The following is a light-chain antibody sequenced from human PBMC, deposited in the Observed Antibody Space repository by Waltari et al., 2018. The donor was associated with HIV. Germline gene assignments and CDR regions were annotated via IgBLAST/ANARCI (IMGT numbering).Light chain of an antibody. J-gene: IGLJ1*01. CDR2: EIS. CDR1: SSDVGSYNV. V-gene: IGLV2-23*02. Sequence: QSALTQPASVSGSPGQSIPISCAGTSSDVGSYNVVSWYQQHPGKAPKLMIYEISKRPSGVSNRFSGSKSGNTASLTISGLQAEDEADYYCCSYAGSSTHVFGTGTKVTVL. CDR3: CSYAGSSTHV.